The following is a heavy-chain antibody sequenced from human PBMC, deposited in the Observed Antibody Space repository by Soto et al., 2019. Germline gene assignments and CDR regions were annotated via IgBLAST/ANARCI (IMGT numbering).Heavy chain of an antibody. CDR2: TYYRSRWYS. D-gene: IGHD2-15*01. Sequence: PSQTLSLTCVGSGDTVSSNSVAWNCVIHSPSRCLEWLGRTYYRSRWYSDYAVSVRSRIDINADTSKNQVSLQLNSVTPEDTAVYYCARSEEDSDYYYYGMDVWGQGTTVTVSS. J-gene: IGHJ6*02. CDR3: ARSEEDSDYYYYGMDV. V-gene: IGHV6-1*01. CDR1: GDTVSSNSVA.